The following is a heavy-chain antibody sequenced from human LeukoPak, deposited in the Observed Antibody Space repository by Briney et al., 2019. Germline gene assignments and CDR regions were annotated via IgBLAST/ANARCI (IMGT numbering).Heavy chain of an antibody. Sequence: GASVKVSCKASGYTFTGYYMHWVRQAPGQGLEWMGWINPNSGGTNYAQKFQGRVTITTDESTSTAYMELSSLRSEDTAVYYCAREIGLQLYYFDYWGQGTLVTVSS. CDR3: AREIGLQLYYFDY. D-gene: IGHD5-18*01. CDR2: INPNSGGT. V-gene: IGHV1-2*02. CDR1: GYTFTGYY. J-gene: IGHJ4*02.